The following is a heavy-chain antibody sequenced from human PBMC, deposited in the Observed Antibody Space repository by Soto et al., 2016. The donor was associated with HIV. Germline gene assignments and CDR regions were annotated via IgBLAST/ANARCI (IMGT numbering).Heavy chain of an antibody. Sequence: EVQLVESGGGLVQPGGSLRLSCAASGFTFSSYDMHWVRQATGKGLERVSTIGTTGDTYYPGSVKGRFTISRENAKNSLYLQMNSLRAGDTAVYYCARGSGFGELLSPFDYWGQGTLVTVSS. CDR2: IGTTGDT. V-gene: IGHV3-13*04. CDR1: GFTFSSYD. D-gene: IGHD3-10*01. CDR3: ARGSGFGELLSPFDY. J-gene: IGHJ4*02.